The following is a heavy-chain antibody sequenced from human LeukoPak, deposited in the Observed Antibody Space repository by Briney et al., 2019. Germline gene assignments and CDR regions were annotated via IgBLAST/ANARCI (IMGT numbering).Heavy chain of an antibody. D-gene: IGHD2-2*01. CDR3: AREGSTLPQYYYYYYMDV. Sequence: GGSLRLSCAASGFTFSSYRMNWVRQAPGKGLEWISYISSSSSNTIYYADSVKGRFTISRDNAKNSLYLQMNSLRAEDTAVYYCAREGSTLPQYYYYYYMDVWGKGTTVTVSS. CDR1: GFTFSSYR. V-gene: IGHV3-48*01. J-gene: IGHJ6*03. CDR2: ISSSSSNTI.